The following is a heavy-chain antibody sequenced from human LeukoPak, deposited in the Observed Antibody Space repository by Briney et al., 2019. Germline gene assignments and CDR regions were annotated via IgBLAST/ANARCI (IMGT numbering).Heavy chain of an antibody. CDR1: GFTLSSYS. Sequence: GGSLRLSCEASGFTLSSYSMNWVRQAPGKGLEWVSFISSSSSYIYYADSVKGRFTISRDNAKNSLYLQMNSLRAEDTAVYYCARALWFGESPFFDYWGQGTLVTVSS. V-gene: IGHV3-21*01. D-gene: IGHD3-10*01. CDR3: ARALWFGESPFFDY. J-gene: IGHJ4*02. CDR2: ISSSSSYI.